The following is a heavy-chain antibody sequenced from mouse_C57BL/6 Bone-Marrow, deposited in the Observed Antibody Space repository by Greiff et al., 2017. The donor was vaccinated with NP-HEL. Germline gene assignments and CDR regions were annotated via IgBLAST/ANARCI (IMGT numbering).Heavy chain of an antibody. J-gene: IGHJ2*01. CDR2: IYPGSGST. Sequence: QVQLQQPGAELVKPGASVKMSCKASGYTFTSYWITWVKQRPGQGLEWIGDIYPGSGSTNYNEKFKSKATLTVDTSSSTAYMQLSSLTSEDSAFYYCARDGSYDGDLGFYFDCWGQGTTLTVSS. CDR1: GYTFTSYW. D-gene: IGHD2-3*01. V-gene: IGHV1-55*01. CDR3: ARDGSYDGDLGFYFDC.